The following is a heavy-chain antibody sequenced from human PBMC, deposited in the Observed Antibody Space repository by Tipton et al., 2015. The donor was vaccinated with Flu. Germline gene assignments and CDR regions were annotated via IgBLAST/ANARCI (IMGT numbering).Heavy chain of an antibody. D-gene: IGHD4-17*01. CDR3: ARRKTVTTRLTYFDY. CDR2: IYYSGST. CDR1: GGSITSYY. J-gene: IGHJ4*02. Sequence: LRLSCTVSGGSITSYYWSWIRQPPGKGLEWIGYIYYSGSTNYNPSLKSRVTISVDTSNNQFSLKLSSVTAADTAVYYCARRKTVTTRLTYFDYWGQGTLVTVSS. V-gene: IGHV4-59*08.